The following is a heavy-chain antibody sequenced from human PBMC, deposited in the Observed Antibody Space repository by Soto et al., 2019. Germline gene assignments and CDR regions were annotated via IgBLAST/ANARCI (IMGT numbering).Heavy chain of an antibody. D-gene: IGHD1-26*01. Sequence: ALLKGSWKTAGYTLTRYYMDWVRQAPVQGLEWMGIINPSGGSTSYAQKFQGRVIMTRDTSTSTVYMELSSLRSEDTAVYYCARGGGAVNYYYGMDVWGQGTTVTVSS. J-gene: IGHJ6*02. V-gene: IGHV1-46*01. CDR2: INPSGGST. CDR1: GYTLTRYY. CDR3: ARGGGAVNYYYGMDV.